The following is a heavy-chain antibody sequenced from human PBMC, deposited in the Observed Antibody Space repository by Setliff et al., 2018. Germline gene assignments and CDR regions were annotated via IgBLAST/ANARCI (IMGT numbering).Heavy chain of an antibody. D-gene: IGHD6-13*01. V-gene: IGHV1-46*01. CDR3: VRGGLAAAGKKGVFEH. J-gene: IGHJ4*02. Sequence: SVKVSCKASGYAFINYYMFWVRQAPGQGPEWMGTIDTGGGSASIVDQFQGRVTMTRDTSTSTVYLELNSLRSDDTAVYYCVRGGLAAAGKKGVFEHWGQGTLVTVSS. CDR1: GYAFINYY. CDR2: IDTGGGSA.